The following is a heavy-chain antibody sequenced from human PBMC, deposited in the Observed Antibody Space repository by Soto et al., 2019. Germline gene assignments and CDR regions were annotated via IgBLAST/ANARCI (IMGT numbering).Heavy chain of an antibody. J-gene: IGHJ4*02. V-gene: IGHV1-69*06. Sequence: SVKVSCKASGGTFSSYAISWVRQAPGQGLEWMGGIIPIFGTANYAQKFQGRVTITADKSTSTAYMELSSLRSEDTAVYYCARCHGRSPQKYYFDYWGQGTLVTVSS. CDR2: IIPIFGTA. CDR3: ARCHGRSPQKYYFDY. CDR1: GGTFSSYA.